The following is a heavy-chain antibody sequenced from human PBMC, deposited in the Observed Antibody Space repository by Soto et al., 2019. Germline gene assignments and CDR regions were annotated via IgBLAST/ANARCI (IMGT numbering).Heavy chain of an antibody. CDR3: ASQRPTVTTFDY. V-gene: IGHV4-34*01. CDR2: INHSGRT. J-gene: IGHJ4*02. CDR1: GGSFNGYY. Sequence: QVQLRQWGAGLVKPSETLSLTCAVYGGSFNGYYWNWIRQPPGKGLEWIGEINHSGRTNYNPSPKSRVAISVDTSKNQFSLRLSSVTAADTAVYYCASQRPTVTTFDYWGQGTMVTVSS. D-gene: IGHD4-17*01.